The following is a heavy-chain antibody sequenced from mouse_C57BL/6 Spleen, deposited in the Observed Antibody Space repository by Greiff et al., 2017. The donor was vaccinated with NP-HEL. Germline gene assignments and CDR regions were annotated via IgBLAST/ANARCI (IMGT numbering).Heavy chain of an antibody. CDR1: GYTFTSYW. Sequence: QVQLQQPGAELVKPGASVKLSCKASGYTFTSYWMHWVKQRPGQGLEWIGMIHPNSGSTNYNEKFKSKATLTVDKSSSTAYIQLSSLTSEDSAVYYCARSDGYSTWFAYWGQGTLVTVSA. CDR2: IHPNSGST. D-gene: IGHD2-3*01. CDR3: ARSDGYSTWFAY. V-gene: IGHV1-64*01. J-gene: IGHJ3*01.